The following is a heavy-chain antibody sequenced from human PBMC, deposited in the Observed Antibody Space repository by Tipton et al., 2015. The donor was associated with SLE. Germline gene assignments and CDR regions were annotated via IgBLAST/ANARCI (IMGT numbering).Heavy chain of an antibody. CDR2: ISYDGSNK. D-gene: IGHD6-13*01. J-gene: IGHJ2*01. Sequence: SLRLSCAASGFTFSSYAMHWVRQAPGKGLEWVAVISYDGSNKYYADSVKGRFTISRDNSKNTLYLQMNSLRAEDTAVYYCASGEPPSIAAAGTYFDLWGRGTLVTVSS. CDR3: ASGEPPSIAAAGTYFDL. CDR1: GFTFSSYA. V-gene: IGHV3-30-3*01.